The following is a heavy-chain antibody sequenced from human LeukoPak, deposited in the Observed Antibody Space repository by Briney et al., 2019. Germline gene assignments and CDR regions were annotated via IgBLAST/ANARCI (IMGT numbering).Heavy chain of an antibody. CDR1: GFTFSSYG. V-gene: IGHV3-30*18. Sequence: GGSLRLSCAASGFTFSSYGMHWVRQAPGKGLEWVAVISYDGSNKYYADSVKGRFTISRDNSKNTLYLQMNSLRAEDTAVYYCAKDRVDYYGMDVWGQGTTVTVSS. J-gene: IGHJ6*02. CDR2: ISYDGSNK. D-gene: IGHD2-15*01. CDR3: AKDRVDYYGMDV.